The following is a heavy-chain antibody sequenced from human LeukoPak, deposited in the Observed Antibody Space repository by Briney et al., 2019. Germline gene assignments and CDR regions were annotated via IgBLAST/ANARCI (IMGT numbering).Heavy chain of an antibody. CDR3: ARGKLYYYYGMDV. D-gene: IGHD1-26*01. J-gene: IGHJ6*02. Sequence: PSETLSLTCAVYGGSFSGYYWSWIRQPPGKGLEWIGEINHGGSTNYNPSLKSRVTISVDTSKNQFSLKLSPVTAADTAVYYCARGKLYYYYGMDVWGQGTTVTVSS. CDR2: INHGGST. CDR1: GGSFSGYY. V-gene: IGHV4-34*01.